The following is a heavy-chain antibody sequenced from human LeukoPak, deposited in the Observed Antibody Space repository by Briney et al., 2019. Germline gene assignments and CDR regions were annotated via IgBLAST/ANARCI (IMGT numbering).Heavy chain of an antibody. CDR1: GLTFSNHA. J-gene: IGHJ4*02. CDR3: ARVSGSGSYSFDY. V-gene: IGHV3-30*04. CDR2: ILYDGRSK. D-gene: IGHD1-26*01. Sequence: GGSLRLSCVGSGLTFSNHAWHWVRQVPGKGLEWVAVILYDGRSKYYADSVKGRFTISRDNSKNTLYLQMNSLRAEDTAVYYCARVSGSGSYSFDYWGQGTLVTVSS.